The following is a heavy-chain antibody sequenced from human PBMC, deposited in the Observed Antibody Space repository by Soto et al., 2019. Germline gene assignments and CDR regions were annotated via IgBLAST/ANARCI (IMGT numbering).Heavy chain of an antibody. CDR3: ARDLRITARPQTYYYYGMDV. Sequence: SETLSLTCAVSGYSISSGYYWGWIRQPPGKGLEWIGSIYHSGSTYYNPSLKSRVTISVDTSKNQFSLKLSSVTAADTAVYYCARDLRITARPQTYYYYGMDVWGEGTTVTVSS. V-gene: IGHV4-38-2*02. J-gene: IGHJ6*04. CDR1: GYSISSGYY. CDR2: IYHSGST. D-gene: IGHD6-6*01.